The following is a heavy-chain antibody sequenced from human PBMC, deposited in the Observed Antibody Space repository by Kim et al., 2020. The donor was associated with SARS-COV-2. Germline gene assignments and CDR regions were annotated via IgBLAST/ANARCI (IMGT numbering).Heavy chain of an antibody. CDR3: ARVILPGGRLSY. J-gene: IGHJ4*02. CDR2: ISAYNGNT. CDR1: GYTFTSYG. Sequence: ASVKVSCKASGYTFTSYGISWVRQAPGQGLEWMGWISAYNGNTNYAQKLQGRVTMTTDTYTSTAYMELRSLRSDDTAVYYCARVILPGGRLSYWGQGTLVTVSS. D-gene: IGHD3-16*01. V-gene: IGHV1-18*01.